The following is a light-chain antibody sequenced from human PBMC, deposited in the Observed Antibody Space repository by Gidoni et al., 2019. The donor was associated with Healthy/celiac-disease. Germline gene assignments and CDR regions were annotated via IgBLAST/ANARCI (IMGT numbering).Light chain of an antibody. CDR3: QQYGRSPLT. J-gene: IGKJ4*01. Sequence: EIVLTQSPGPLSLSPGERATLSCRASQSVSSSYFAWYQQKPGQAPRLLIYGVSSRATGIPDRISGSGSGTDFTLTISRLEPEDFAVYYCQQYGRSPLTFGGGTKVEIK. CDR1: QSVSSSY. CDR2: GVS. V-gene: IGKV3-20*01.